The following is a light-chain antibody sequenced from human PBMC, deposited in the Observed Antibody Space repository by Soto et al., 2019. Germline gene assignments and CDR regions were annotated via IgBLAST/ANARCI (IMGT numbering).Light chain of an antibody. J-gene: IGLJ3*02. Sequence: QSVLTQPPSASGTPGQRVTISCSGSSSNIGRNLVYWYQQLPGMAPKLLIYRNDQRPSGVPDRFSGSKSDTSASLAISGLRPEDEADYYCAAWDSSLGGRGVFGGGTKVTVL. CDR1: SSNIGRNL. CDR3: AAWDSSLGGRGV. V-gene: IGLV1-47*01. CDR2: RND.